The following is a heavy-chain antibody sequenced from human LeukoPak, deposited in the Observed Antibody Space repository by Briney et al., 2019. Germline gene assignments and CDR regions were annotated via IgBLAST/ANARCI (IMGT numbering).Heavy chain of an antibody. CDR2: VGPGGSSI. CDR1: GFTLSSYS. J-gene: IGHJ4*02. V-gene: IGHV3-21*01. D-gene: IGHD3-3*01. Sequence: GGSLRLSCTASGFTLSSYSMNWVRQAPGKGLGWVSSVGPGGSSIDYADSLKGRFTISRDNAKNSLYLQMSSLRVEDTAVYFCARGHDTIYGVLYPLAYWGQGTLVTVSS. CDR3: ARGHDTIYGVLYPLAY.